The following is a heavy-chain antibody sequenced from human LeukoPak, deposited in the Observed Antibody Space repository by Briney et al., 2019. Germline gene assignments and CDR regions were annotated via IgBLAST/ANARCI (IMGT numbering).Heavy chain of an antibody. CDR1: GFTFSSYA. J-gene: IGHJ6*02. D-gene: IGHD1-1*01. Sequence: PGGSLRLSCAASGFTFSSYAMSWVRQAPGKGLEWASAISGSGGSTYYADSVKGRFTISRDNSKNTLYLQMNSLRAEDTAVYYCAKDPQPPHNYYYYYGMDVWGQGTTVTVSS. V-gene: IGHV3-23*01. CDR2: ISGSGGST. CDR3: AKDPQPPHNYYYYYGMDV.